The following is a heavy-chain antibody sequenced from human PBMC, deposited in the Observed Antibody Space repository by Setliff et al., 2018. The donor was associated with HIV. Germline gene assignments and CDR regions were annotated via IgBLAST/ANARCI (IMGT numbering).Heavy chain of an antibody. CDR3: ARRIDNSGSFPDKNWFDT. CDR2: IFSSGST. V-gene: IGHV4-4*09. D-gene: IGHD3-10*01. Sequence: SETLSXXXTVSGGSISSYCWNWIRQSPGRGLEWIGFIFSSGSTKYXPSLQSRVTMSIDTSKNQFSLKLTSVTAADTAVYYCARRIDNSGSFPDKNWFDTWGQGSLVTVSS. CDR1: GGSISSYC. J-gene: IGHJ5*02.